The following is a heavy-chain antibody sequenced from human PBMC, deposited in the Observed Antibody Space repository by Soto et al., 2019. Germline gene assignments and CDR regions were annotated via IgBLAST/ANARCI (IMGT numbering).Heavy chain of an antibody. D-gene: IGHD3-22*01. J-gene: IGHJ4*02. V-gene: IGHV1-69*06. CDR3: ATHDSSGYRTGAYCDY. CDR2: IIPIFGTA. Sequence: SVKVSCKASGGTFSSYAISWVRQAPGQGLEWMGGIIPIFGTANYAQKFQGRVTITADKSTSTAYMELSSLRSEDTAVYYCATHDSSGYRTGAYCDYWGQGTLVTVSS. CDR1: GGTFSSYA.